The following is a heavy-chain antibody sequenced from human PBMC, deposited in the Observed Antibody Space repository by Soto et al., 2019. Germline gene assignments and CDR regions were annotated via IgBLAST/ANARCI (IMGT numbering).Heavy chain of an antibody. CDR2: ISYDGSNK. V-gene: IGHV3-30*18. D-gene: IGHD3-10*01. CDR1: GFTFSSYG. J-gene: IGHJ6*02. CDR3: AKESSMTYYYGSGTFQYYYYGMDV. Sequence: PGGSLRLSCAASGFTFSSYGMHWVRQAPGKGLEWVAVISYDGSNKYYADSVKGRFTISRDNPKNTLYLQMNSLRAEDTAVYYCAKESSMTYYYGSGTFQYYYYGMDVWGQGTTVTVSS.